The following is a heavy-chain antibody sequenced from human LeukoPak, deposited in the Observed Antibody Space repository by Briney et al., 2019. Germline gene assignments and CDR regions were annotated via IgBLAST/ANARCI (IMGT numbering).Heavy chain of an antibody. D-gene: IGHD6-13*01. CDR3: AREWQGGIAAAGTRIEGDY. CDR2: IKQDGSEK. J-gene: IGHJ4*02. V-gene: IGHV3-7*01. Sequence: GGSLRLSCAVSGFSASGYWMTWARQAPGKGLEWVANIKQDGSEKNYVDSVKGRFTISRDNAENSLFLQMNSLRVEDTAVYYCAREWQGGIAAAGTRIEGDYWGQGTLVAVSS. CDR1: GFSASGYW.